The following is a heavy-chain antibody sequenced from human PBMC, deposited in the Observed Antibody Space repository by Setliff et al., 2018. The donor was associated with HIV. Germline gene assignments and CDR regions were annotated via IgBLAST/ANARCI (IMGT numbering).Heavy chain of an antibody. J-gene: IGHJ4*02. Sequence: ASVKVSCKTSGYTFPGYYIHWVRQAPGQGLEWMGRINPNSGGTSYAQKFQGRVTMTRDTSTSTVYMELSSLRSEDTAVYYCARVAGGSSGWYYFDYWGQGTLVTVSS. CDR1: GYTFPGYY. D-gene: IGHD6-19*01. V-gene: IGHV1-2*06. CDR2: INPNSGGT. CDR3: ARVAGGSSGWYYFDY.